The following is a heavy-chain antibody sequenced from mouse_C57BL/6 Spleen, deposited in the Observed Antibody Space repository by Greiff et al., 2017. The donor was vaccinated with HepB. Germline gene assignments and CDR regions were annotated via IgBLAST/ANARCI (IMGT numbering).Heavy chain of an antibody. CDR1: GYTFTDYE. D-gene: IGHD2-4*01. CDR2: IDPETGGT. V-gene: IGHV1-15*01. J-gene: IGHJ1*03. CDR3: TRGGIYYDYQYWYFDV. Sequence: QVQLRESGAELVRPGASVTLSCKASGYTFTDYEMHWVKQTPVHGLEWIGAIDPETGGTAYNQKFKGKAILTADKSSSTAYMELRSLTSEDSAVYYCTRGGIYYDYQYWYFDVWGTGTTVTVAS.